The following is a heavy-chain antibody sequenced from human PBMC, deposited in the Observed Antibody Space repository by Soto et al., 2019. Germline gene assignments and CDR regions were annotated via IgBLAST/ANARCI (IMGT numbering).Heavy chain of an antibody. D-gene: IGHD5-12*01. J-gene: IGHJ4*02. V-gene: IGHV3-23*01. CDR1: GFSFSSYA. CDR3: AKGSIEYSASVDN. CDR2: ISARGGSL. Sequence: DVQLLESGGGLVQPGGSRRLSCAASGFSFSSYAMVWVRQAPGKGLEWVAVISARGGSLYFADSVKGRFTLSRDNSKNVLSLEMNSLRAEDTAIYFCAKGSIEYSASVDNCGQGTLVVVSS.